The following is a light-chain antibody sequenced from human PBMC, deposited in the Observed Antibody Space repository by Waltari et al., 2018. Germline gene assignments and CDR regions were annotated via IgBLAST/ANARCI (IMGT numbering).Light chain of an antibody. CDR3: SSYTSSTTLLLI. CDR2: DVS. Sequence: QSDLTQPASVSGSPGQSITISCTGTSSDVGGYNYVSWYQKHPGKAPKLLIYDVSNRPSGVSNRFSASKSGNTASLIISGLQAEDEADYYCSSYTSSTTLLLIFGGGTKLTVL. CDR1: SSDVGGYNY. V-gene: IGLV2-14*03. J-gene: IGLJ2*01.